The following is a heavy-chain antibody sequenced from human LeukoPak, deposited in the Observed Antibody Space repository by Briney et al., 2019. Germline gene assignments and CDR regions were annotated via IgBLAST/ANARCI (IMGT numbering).Heavy chain of an antibody. Sequence: GGSLRLSCAASGFTFSSYWMHWVRQPPGKGLVWVSRIDTDGSSATYADSVKGRFTISRDNAKNTVYLQMNSLRVEDTGVYYCASALTTVTPHFHCWGQGTLDPVSS. CDR2: IDTDGSSA. D-gene: IGHD4-17*01. V-gene: IGHV3-74*01. CDR1: GFTFSSYW. CDR3: ASALTTVTPHFHC. J-gene: IGHJ4*02.